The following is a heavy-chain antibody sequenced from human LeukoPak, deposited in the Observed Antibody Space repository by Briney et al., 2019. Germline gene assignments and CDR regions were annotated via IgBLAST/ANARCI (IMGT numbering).Heavy chain of an antibody. CDR3: ARDPTTYYSDGSGYYFDY. CDR1: GFTVSSSY. CDR2: IYSGGTT. J-gene: IGHJ4*02. V-gene: IGHV3-66*01. D-gene: IGHD3-22*01. Sequence: GGSLRLSCAASGFTVSSSYMSWIRQAPGKGLEWVSVIYSGGTTYYADSVKGRFTISRDDSKNTVYLQMNSLRAEDTTVYYCARDPTTYYSDGSGYYFDYWGQGTLVTVSS.